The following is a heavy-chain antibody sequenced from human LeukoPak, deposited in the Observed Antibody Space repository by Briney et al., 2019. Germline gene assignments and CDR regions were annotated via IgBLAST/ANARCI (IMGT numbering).Heavy chain of an antibody. CDR2: ISYDGSYK. CDR3: AKERGQGMATIGYYFDY. V-gene: IGHV3-30*18. Sequence: GGSLRLSCAASGFTFGNYGMHWVRQAPGKGLEWVAVISYDGSYKYYADSVKGRFTVSRDNSKNTLYLQMNSLRGEDTAVYYCAKERGQGMATIGYYFDYWGQGTLVTVSS. J-gene: IGHJ4*02. D-gene: IGHD5-24*01. CDR1: GFTFGNYG.